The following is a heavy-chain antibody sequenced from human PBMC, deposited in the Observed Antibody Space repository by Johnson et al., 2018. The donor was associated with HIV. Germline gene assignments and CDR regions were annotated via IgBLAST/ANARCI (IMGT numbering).Heavy chain of an antibody. V-gene: IGHV3-74*02. D-gene: IGHD1-26*01. Sequence: VQLVESGGGLVQPGGSLRLSCAASGFTFSSYWMHWVRQAPGKGLVWVSRINSDGSSTSYADSVKGRFTISRDNSKNTLYLQMNSLRAEDTAVYYCASGLGIVGGYAFDIWGQGTMVTVSS. CDR1: GFTFSSYW. CDR3: ASGLGIVGGYAFDI. J-gene: IGHJ3*02. CDR2: INSDGSST.